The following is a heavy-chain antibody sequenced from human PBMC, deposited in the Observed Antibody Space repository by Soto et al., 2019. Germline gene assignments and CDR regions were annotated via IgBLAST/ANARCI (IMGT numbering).Heavy chain of an antibody. D-gene: IGHD3-22*01. Sequence: ASVKVSCKASGYTFTSYYMHWVRQAPGQGLEWMGMINPSGGRTTYAQKFQGRVTMTRDTSTSTVYMDLSSLRSEDTAVYFCARVVYDTGFDPWGQGTLVTVSS. CDR2: INPSGGRT. J-gene: IGHJ5*02. CDR3: ARVVYDTGFDP. CDR1: GYTFTSYY. V-gene: IGHV1-46*01.